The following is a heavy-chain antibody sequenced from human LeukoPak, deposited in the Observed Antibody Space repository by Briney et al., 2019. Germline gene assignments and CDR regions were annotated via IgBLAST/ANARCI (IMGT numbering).Heavy chain of an antibody. Sequence: GGSLRLSCVASGCTFSNNAMNWVRQAPGKGLEWVSAISGSGGSTYYADSVKGRFTISRDNSKNTLYLQMHSLRAEDTAVYYCVKDLPPSQRFDYWGQGTLVTVSS. CDR2: ISGSGGST. J-gene: IGHJ4*02. CDR1: GCTFSNNA. V-gene: IGHV3-23*01. CDR3: VKDLPPSQRFDY.